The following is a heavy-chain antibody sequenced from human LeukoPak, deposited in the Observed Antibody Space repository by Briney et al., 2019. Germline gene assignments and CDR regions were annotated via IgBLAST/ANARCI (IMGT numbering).Heavy chain of an antibody. V-gene: IGHV3-23*01. CDR3: AKQKTAYDILTGYPIDY. Sequence: GGSLRLSCAASGFTFSSYAMSWVRQAPGKGLEWVSAISGSGGSTYYADSVKGRFTISRDNSKNTLYLQMNSLRAEDTAVYFFAKQKTAYDILTGYPIDYWGQGTLVTVSS. CDR2: ISGSGGST. J-gene: IGHJ4*02. D-gene: IGHD3-9*01. CDR1: GFTFSSYA.